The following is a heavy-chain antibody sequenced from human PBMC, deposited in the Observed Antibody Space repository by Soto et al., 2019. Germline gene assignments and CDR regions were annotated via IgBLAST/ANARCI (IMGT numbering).Heavy chain of an antibody. CDR3: ARDGFRWPIAAAYFRYGYFDY. V-gene: IGHV3-21*01. Sequence: GGSLRLSCAASGFTFSSYSMNWVRQAPGKGLEWVSSISSSSSYIYYADSVKGRFTISRDNAKNSLYLQMNSLRAEDTAVYYCARDGFRWPIAAAYFRYGYFDYWGQGTLVTVSS. J-gene: IGHJ4*02. CDR2: ISSSSSYI. D-gene: IGHD6-13*01. CDR1: GFTFSSYS.